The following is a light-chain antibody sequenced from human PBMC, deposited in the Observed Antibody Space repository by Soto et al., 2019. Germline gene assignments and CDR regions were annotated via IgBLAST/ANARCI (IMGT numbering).Light chain of an antibody. J-gene: IGLJ1*01. V-gene: IGLV2-14*01. CDR1: SSDVGGYNY. CDR3: SSYTSSSTLYV. CDR2: DVS. Sequence: QSALTQPASVSASPGQSITISCTGTSSDVGGYNYVSWYQQNPGKAPKLIIYDVSNRPSGVSNRFSGSKSGNMASLTISGLQAEDEADYYCSSYTSSSTLYVFGTGTKVTVL.